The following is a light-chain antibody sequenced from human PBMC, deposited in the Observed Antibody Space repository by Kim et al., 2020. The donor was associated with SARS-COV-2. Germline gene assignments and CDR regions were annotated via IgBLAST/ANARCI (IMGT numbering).Light chain of an antibody. CDR2: KAS. CDR3: QHYNSYPWT. Sequence: ASVGDRVSITCRASQNIDSWLAWYQQKAGKAPKLLIYKASTLESGVPSRFSGSASGTDFTLTISSLQPDDFATYFCQHYNSYPWTFGQGTKVDIK. V-gene: IGKV1-5*03. CDR1: QNIDSW. J-gene: IGKJ1*01.